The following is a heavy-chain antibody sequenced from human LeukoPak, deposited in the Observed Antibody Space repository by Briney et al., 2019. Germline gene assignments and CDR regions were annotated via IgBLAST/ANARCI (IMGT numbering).Heavy chain of an antibody. V-gene: IGHV1-46*03. CDR1: GYTFTSYY. D-gene: IGHD2-15*01. CDR3: ARDPGSGKAALDASDI. J-gene: IGHJ3*02. Sequence: ASVKVSCKASGYTFTSYYMHWVRQAPGQGLKWMGIINPSGGSTSYAQKFQGRVTMTRDTSTSTVYMELSSLRSEDTAVYYCARDPGSGKAALDASDIWGQGTMVPVSS. CDR2: INPSGGST.